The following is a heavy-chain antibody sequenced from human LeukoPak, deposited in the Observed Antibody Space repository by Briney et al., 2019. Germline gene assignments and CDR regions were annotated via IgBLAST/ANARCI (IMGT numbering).Heavy chain of an antibody. CDR1: GFTFSSYG. D-gene: IGHD6-6*01. CDR3: AKDQYSSSYYFDY. Sequence: GGSLRLSCAASGFTFSSYGMHWVRQAPGKGLEWVAFIRYDGSNKYYADSVKGRFTISRDNSKNTLYLQMNSLRAEDTAVYYCAKDQYSSSYYFDYWGQGTLITVSS. CDR2: IRYDGSNK. J-gene: IGHJ4*02. V-gene: IGHV3-30*02.